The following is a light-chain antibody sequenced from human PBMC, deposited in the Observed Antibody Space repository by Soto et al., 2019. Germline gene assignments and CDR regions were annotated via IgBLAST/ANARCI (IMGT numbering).Light chain of an antibody. V-gene: IGLV2-14*01. CDR1: SSDVGGYNY. Sequence: QSVLTQPACVSGSPGQSITISCTGTSSDVGGYNYVSWYQQHPGKAPKLMIYEVSNRPSGVSNRFSGSKSGNTASLTISGLQAEDEADYYCSSYTSSTTLEVVFGGGTKVTVL. CDR3: SSYTSSTTLEVV. CDR2: EVS. J-gene: IGLJ2*01.